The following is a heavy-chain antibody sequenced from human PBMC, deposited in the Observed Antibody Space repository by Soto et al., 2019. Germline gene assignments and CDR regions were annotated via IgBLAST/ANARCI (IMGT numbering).Heavy chain of an antibody. CDR1: GYTLTELS. J-gene: IGHJ6*02. Sequence: QVQLVQSGAEVKKPGASVKVSCKVSGYTLTELSMHWVRQAPGKGLEWMGGFDPEDGETIYAQKFQGRVTMTEDTSTDTAYKELSSLRSEDTAVYYCATDRPATAIHYYYCYGMDVWGQGTTVTVSS. CDR3: ATDRPATAIHYYYCYGMDV. CDR2: FDPEDGET. D-gene: IGHD2-21*02. V-gene: IGHV1-24*01.